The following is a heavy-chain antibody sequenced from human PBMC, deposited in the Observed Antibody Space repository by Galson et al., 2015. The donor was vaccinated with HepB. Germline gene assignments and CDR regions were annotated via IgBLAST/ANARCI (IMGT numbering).Heavy chain of an antibody. CDR3: AREAPSGKYWIQRDAFDI. CDR1: GGSISNHY. CDR2: IYTSGST. V-gene: IGHV4-4*07. J-gene: IGHJ3*02. D-gene: IGHD1-26*01. Sequence: SETLSLTCTVSGGSISNHYWSWIRQPAGKGLEWIGHIYTSGSTNYNPSPRSRVTMSVDTSKNQFSLKLSSVTAADTAVYYCAREAPSGKYWIQRDAFDIWGQGTMVTVSS.